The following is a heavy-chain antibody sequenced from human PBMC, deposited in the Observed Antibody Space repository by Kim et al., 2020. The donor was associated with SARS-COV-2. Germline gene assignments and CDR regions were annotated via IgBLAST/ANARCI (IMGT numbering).Heavy chain of an antibody. V-gene: IGHV3-33*05. CDR1: GFTFSSYG. J-gene: IGHJ4*02. D-gene: IGHD3-10*01. CDR2: ISYDGSNK. Sequence: GGSLRLSCAASGFTFSSYGMHWVRQAPGKGLEWVAVISYDGSNKYYADSVKGRFTISRDNSKNTLYLQMNSLRAEDTAVYYCARDHEFTYWGQGTLVTVSS. CDR3: ARDHEFTY.